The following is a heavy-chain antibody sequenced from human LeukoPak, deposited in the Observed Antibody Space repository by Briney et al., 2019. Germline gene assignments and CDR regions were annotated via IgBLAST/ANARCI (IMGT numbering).Heavy chain of an antibody. D-gene: IGHD6-19*01. V-gene: IGHV3-21*01. Sequence: GGSLRPSCAASGFTFSSYSMNWVRQAPGKGLEWVSSISSSSSYIYYADSVKGRFTISRDNAKNSLYLQMNSLRAEDTAVYYCAREEHSSGWYVFPMDYWGQGTLVTVSS. CDR2: ISSSSSYI. CDR1: GFTFSSYS. CDR3: AREEHSSGWYVFPMDY. J-gene: IGHJ4*02.